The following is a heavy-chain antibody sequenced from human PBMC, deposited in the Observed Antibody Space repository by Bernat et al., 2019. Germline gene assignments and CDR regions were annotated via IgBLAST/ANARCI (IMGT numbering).Heavy chain of an antibody. J-gene: IGHJ3*02. D-gene: IGHD1-26*01. V-gene: IGHV1-2*04. CDR1: GYTFTGYY. CDR3: ARVAVGATFAFDI. CDR2: INPNSGGT. Sequence: QVQLVQSGAEVKKPGASVKVSCKASGYTFTGYYMHWVRQAPGQGLEWMGWINPNSGGTNYAQKFQGWVTMTRDTSISPAYMELSRLGSDDTAVYYCARVAVGATFAFDIWGQGTMVTVSS.